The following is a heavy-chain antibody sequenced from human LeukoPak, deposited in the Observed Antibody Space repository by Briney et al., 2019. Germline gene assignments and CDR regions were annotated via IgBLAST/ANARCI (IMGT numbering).Heavy chain of an antibody. V-gene: IGHV4-4*07. D-gene: IGHD1-26*01. J-gene: IGHJ5*02. CDR3: ARDRVEYGSYAYNWFDP. CDR2: IYTSGST. Sequence: SETLSLTCTVSGGSISSYYWSWIRQPAGKGLEWIGRIYTSGSTNYNPSLKSRVTMSVDTSKNQFSLKLSSVTAADTAVYYSARDRVEYGSYAYNWFDPWGQGTLVTVSS. CDR1: GGSISSYY.